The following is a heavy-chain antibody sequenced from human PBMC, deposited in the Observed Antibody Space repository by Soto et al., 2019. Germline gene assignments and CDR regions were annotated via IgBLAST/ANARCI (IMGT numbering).Heavy chain of an antibody. D-gene: IGHD3-3*01. J-gene: IGHJ4*02. CDR2: IKQDGSEK. CDR1: GFTFSSYW. V-gene: IGHV3-7*05. Sequence: GGSLRLSCAASGFTFSSYWMSWVRQAPGKGLEWVANIKQDGSEKYYVDSVKGRFTISRDNAKNSLYLQMNSLRAEDTAVYYCARVLRFLEWFYFDYLGQGTLVTVSS. CDR3: ARVLRFLEWFYFDY.